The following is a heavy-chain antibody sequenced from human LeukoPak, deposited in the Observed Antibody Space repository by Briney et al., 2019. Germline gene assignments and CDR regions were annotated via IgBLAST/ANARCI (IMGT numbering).Heavy chain of an antibody. D-gene: IGHD3-22*01. J-gene: IGHJ3*02. Sequence: SETLSLTCTVSGGSISSYYWSWIRQPPGKGLEWIGYIYYSGSTNYNPSLKSRVTISVDTSKNQFSLKLSSVTAADTAVYFCAREASYYDSRGYYQTSAFDIWGQGTMVTVSS. CDR3: AREASYYDSRGYYQTSAFDI. CDR1: GGSISSYY. V-gene: IGHV4-59*12. CDR2: IYYSGST.